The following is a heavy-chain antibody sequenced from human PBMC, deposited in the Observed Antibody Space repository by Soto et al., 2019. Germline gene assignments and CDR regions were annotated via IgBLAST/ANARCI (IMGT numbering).Heavy chain of an antibody. V-gene: IGHV4-31*03. D-gene: IGHD2-21*01. CDR1: GGSVSSGGYY. CDR2: MSNSGST. J-gene: IGHJ4*02. CDR3: TRSPDAPRIAPIDY. Sequence: QAHLQESGPGLVKPSQTLSLTCTVSGGSVSSGGYYWSWIRQHPGKGLEWVGYMSNSGSTYYNPSLKRRVTMSIDTSKNQFSLKLSSMTAADTAVYYCTRSPDAPRIAPIDYWGQGTLVTVSS.